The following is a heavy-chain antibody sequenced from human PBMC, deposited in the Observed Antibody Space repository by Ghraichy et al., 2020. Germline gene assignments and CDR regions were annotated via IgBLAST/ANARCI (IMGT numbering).Heavy chain of an antibody. CDR3: GRGGYYDFWSGDSYYYYMDV. CDR2: ISSSSSYI. D-gene: IGHD3-3*01. J-gene: IGHJ6*03. Sequence: GESLNISCAASGFTFSSYSMNWVRQAPGKGLEWVSSISSSSSYIYYADSVKGRFTISRDNAKNSLYLQMNSLRAEDTAVYYCGRGGYYDFWSGDSYYYYMDVWGKGTTVTVSS. CDR1: GFTFSSYS. V-gene: IGHV3-21*01.